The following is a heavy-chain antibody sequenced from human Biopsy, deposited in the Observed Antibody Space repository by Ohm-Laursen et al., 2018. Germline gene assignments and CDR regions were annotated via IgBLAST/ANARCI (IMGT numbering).Heavy chain of an antibody. J-gene: IGHJ4*02. D-gene: IGHD7-27*01. Sequence: PSETLSLTCPVSGGSIKSYYWNWIRQSPGPGLERIGFIYYTGHTNYNPSLKRLATISVNTSKKQFSLKVISVTAADTAVYFCARLTGYPYYWGQGILVTVSS. V-gene: IGHV4-59*01. CDR2: IYYTGHT. CDR3: ARLTGYPYY. CDR1: GGSIKSYY.